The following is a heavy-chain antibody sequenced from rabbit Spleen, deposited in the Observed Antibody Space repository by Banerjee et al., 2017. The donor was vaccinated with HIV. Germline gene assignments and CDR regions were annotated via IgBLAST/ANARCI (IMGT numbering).Heavy chain of an antibody. J-gene: IGHJ4*01. D-gene: IGHD2-1*01. CDR3: ARSGIVWCYFNL. CDR2: IDAGSSGFT. Sequence: QSLEESGGGLVQPEGSLTLTCTASGISFGISDYMCWVRQAPGKGLEWIACIDAGSSGFTYHASWAKGRFTISKTSSTTVTLQMTSLTAADTATYFCARSGIVWCYFNLWGPGTLVTVS. V-gene: IGHV1S40*01. CDR1: GISFGISDY.